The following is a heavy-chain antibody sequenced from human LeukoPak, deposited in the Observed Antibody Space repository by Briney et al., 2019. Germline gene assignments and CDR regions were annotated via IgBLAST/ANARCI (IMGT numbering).Heavy chain of an antibody. D-gene: IGHD3-10*01. CDR2: IHHSGST. CDR3: AREKGGVDSLTMVRGVMKEDSYYYYMDV. V-gene: IGHV4-4*03. CDR1: VGSTSGCNW. J-gene: IGHJ6*03. Sequence: PGTLSLTCAVSVGSTSGCNWWSWVRQPPGKGLEWIGEIHHSGSTNYNPSLKSRVTISVDTSKTQFSLKLSSVTAADTAVYYCAREKGGVDSLTMVRGVMKEDSYYYYMDVWGKGTTVTISS.